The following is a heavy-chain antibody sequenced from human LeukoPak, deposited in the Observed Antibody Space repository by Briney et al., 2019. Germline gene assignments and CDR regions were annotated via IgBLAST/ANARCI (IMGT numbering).Heavy chain of an antibody. D-gene: IGHD3-22*01. V-gene: IGHV3-21*01. Sequence: GGSLRLSCAASGFTFNSYSMNWVRQAPGKGLEWVSSISGSNSYIYYADSMKGRFTISRDNAKNSLYLQMNSLRAEDTAVYYCARAFYDSSGHYAHFDYWGQGTLVTVSS. CDR1: GFTFNSYS. CDR3: ARAFYDSSGHYAHFDY. CDR2: ISGSNSYI. J-gene: IGHJ4*02.